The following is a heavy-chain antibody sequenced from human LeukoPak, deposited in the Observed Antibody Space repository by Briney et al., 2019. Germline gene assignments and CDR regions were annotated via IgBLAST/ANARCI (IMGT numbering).Heavy chain of an antibody. Sequence: SEALSLTCAVYGGSFSGYYWSWIRQPPGKGLEWIGEINHSGSTNYNPSLKSRVTISVDTSKNQFSLKLSPVTAADTAVYYCAAAAGQESNWFDPWGQGTLVTVSS. J-gene: IGHJ5*02. CDR2: INHSGST. CDR1: GGSFSGYY. V-gene: IGHV4-34*01. CDR3: AAAAGQESNWFDP. D-gene: IGHD6-13*01.